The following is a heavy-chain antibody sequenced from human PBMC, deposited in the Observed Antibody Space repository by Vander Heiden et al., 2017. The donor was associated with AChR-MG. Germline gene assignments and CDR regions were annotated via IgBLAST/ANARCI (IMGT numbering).Heavy chain of an antibody. CDR2: ISSNGGST. Sequence: EVQLVESGGGLVQPGGSLRLSRSASGFTFSSYAMHWVRQAPGKGLEYVSAISSNGGSTYYADSVKGRFTISRDNSKNTLYLQMSSLRAEDTAVYYCVPRVATVTLYSFDYWGQGTLVTVSS. D-gene: IGHD4-17*01. V-gene: IGHV3-64D*06. CDR1: GFTFSSYA. J-gene: IGHJ4*02. CDR3: VPRVATVTLYSFDY.